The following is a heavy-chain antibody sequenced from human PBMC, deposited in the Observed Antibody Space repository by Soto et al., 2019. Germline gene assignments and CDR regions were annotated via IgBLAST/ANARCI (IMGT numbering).Heavy chain of an antibody. V-gene: IGHV3-30*18. CDR3: AKDTSGGSTFDY. J-gene: IGHJ4*02. Sequence: QVQLVECGGGVVQPGRSLRLSCAASGFTFSSYGMHWVRQAPGKGLEWVAVISYDGSNKYYADSVKGRFTISRDNSKNTLYLQMNSLRAEDTAVYYCAKDTSGGSTFDYWGQGTLVTVSS. CDR2: ISYDGSNK. D-gene: IGHD2-15*01. CDR1: GFTFSSYG.